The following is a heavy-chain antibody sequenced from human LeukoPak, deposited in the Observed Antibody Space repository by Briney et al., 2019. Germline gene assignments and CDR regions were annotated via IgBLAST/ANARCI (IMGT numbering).Heavy chain of an antibody. Sequence: PGGSLRLSCAASGFTFSSYAMSWVRQAPGKGLEWVSAISGSGGSTYYADSVKGRFTISRDNSENTLYLQMNSLRAEDTAVYYCAKAQKSITIFGVVPDVWGQGTTVTVSS. CDR2: ISGSGGST. CDR1: GFTFSSYA. J-gene: IGHJ6*02. D-gene: IGHD3-3*01. V-gene: IGHV3-23*01. CDR3: AKAQKSITIFGVVPDV.